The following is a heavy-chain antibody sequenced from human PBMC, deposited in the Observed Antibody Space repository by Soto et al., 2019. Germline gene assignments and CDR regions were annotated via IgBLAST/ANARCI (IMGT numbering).Heavy chain of an antibody. Sequence: DVQLVESGGGLVKPGGSLRLSCAASGFIFSDAWMSWVRQAPGKGLEWVGRIRANNAGGTTDYTAPVKGRFTVSRDDSKKTVYLQMNSLKPEDTAVYYCTADDAIELWSPADHRGQGTLVTVSS. V-gene: IGHV3-15*01. CDR3: TADDAIELWSPADH. D-gene: IGHD1-26*01. CDR1: GFIFSDAW. CDR2: IRANNAGGTT. J-gene: IGHJ4*02.